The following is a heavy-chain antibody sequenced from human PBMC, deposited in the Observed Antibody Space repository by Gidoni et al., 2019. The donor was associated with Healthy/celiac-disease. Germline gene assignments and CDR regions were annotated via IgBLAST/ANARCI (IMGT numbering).Heavy chain of an antibody. D-gene: IGHD3-3*01. CDR1: GRTFRSYT. V-gene: IGHV1-69*02. CDR3: ANVDGGYYTGAGSV. CDR2: IIPLLGIA. Sequence: QVQLVQSGAEVKQPGSSVKLSCKASGRTFRSYTISWVRQAPGQGLEWMGRIIPLLGIANYAQKFQTIVTITADKPTSTAYMELSSLGSEVTALDYGANVDGGYYTGAGSVWGQGTLVTVSS. J-gene: IGHJ4*02.